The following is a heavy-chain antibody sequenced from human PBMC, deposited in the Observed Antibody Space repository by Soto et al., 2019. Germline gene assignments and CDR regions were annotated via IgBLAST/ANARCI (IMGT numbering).Heavy chain of an antibody. D-gene: IGHD1-20*01. V-gene: IGHV3-15*07. CDR1: GSPFRNAG. Sequence: EVQLVESGGGLVKPGGSLGLSCEASGSPFRNAGRNGVGRAQGKGLKWAGRIKSKTDGGTTDYAAPVKGRFTISRDDSKNTLYLQMNSLKTEDTAVYYCTTRITAKSSAWYFDLWGRGTLVTVSS. J-gene: IGHJ2*01. CDR3: TTRITAKSSAWYFDL. CDR2: IKSKTDGGTT.